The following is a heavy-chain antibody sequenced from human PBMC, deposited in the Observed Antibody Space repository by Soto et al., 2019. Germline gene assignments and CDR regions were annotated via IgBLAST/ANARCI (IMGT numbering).Heavy chain of an antibody. V-gene: IGHV3-21*01. CDR3: ASKQAGIAARPRFAANWYFDL. Sequence: GGSLRLSCAASGFTFSSYSMNWVRQAPGKGLEWVSSISSSSSYIYYADSVKGRFTISRDNAKNSLYLQMNSLRAEDTAVYYCASKQAGIAARPRFAANWYFDLWGR. D-gene: IGHD6-6*01. J-gene: IGHJ2*01. CDR1: GFTFSSYS. CDR2: ISSSSSYI.